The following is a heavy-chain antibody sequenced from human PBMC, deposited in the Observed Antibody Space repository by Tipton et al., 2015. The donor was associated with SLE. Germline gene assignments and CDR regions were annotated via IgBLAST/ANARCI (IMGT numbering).Heavy chain of an antibody. CDR1: GGSFSGYY. CDR2: INHSGST. V-gene: IGHV4-34*01. Sequence: TLSLTCAVYGGSFSGYYWNWIRQPPGKGLEWIGEINHSGSTNYNPSLKSRVTISVDTSKNQFSLKLSSVTAADTAVYYCARGGRAPLRSSWSNAFDIWGQGTMVTVSS. D-gene: IGHD6-13*01. J-gene: IGHJ3*02. CDR3: ARGGRAPLRSSWSNAFDI.